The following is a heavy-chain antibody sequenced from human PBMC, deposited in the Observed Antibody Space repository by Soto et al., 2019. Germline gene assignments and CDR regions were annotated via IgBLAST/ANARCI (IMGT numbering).Heavy chain of an antibody. V-gene: IGHV4-38-2*01. CDR1: GYSISSGYY. CDR3: ARGCTNGVCYKGDPSFDY. Sequence: SETLSLTCAVSGYSISSGYYWGWIRQPPGKGLEWIGSIYHSGSTYYNPSLKSRVTISVDTSKNQFSLKLSSVTAADTAVYYCARGCTNGVCYKGDPSFDYWGQGTLVTVSS. CDR2: IYHSGST. D-gene: IGHD2-8*01. J-gene: IGHJ4*02.